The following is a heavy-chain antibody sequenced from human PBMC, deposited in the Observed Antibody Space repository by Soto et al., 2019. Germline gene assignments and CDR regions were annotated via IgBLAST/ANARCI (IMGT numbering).Heavy chain of an antibody. Sequence: QVQLQESGPGLVKPSQTLSLTCTVSGGSISSAHYYWSWIRQHPEKGLEWIGYIYYGGNTYYNPSLKSRVTISVDTSKSQFSLKLNSVTVADTDVYYCARDRGYGDLVHWGQGTLVTVSS. D-gene: IGHD4-17*01. CDR1: GGSISSAHYY. V-gene: IGHV4-31*03. J-gene: IGHJ5*02. CDR3: ARDRGYGDLVH. CDR2: IYYGGNT.